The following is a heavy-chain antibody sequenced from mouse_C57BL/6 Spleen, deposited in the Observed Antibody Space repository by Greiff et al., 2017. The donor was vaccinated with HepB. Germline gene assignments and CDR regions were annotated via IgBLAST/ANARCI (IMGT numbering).Heavy chain of an antibody. V-gene: IGHV1-55*01. CDR1: GYTFTSYW. J-gene: IGHJ4*01. CDR3: ARRYYGSSSYAIGY. CDR2: IYPGSGST. Sequence: QVQLKQPGAELVKPGASVKMSCKASGYTFTSYWINWVKQRPGQGLAWIGDIYPGSGSTNYNEKFKSKATLTVDTSSSTAYMQLSSLTSEDSAVYYCARRYYGSSSYAIGYWGQGTSFTIST. D-gene: IGHD1-1*01.